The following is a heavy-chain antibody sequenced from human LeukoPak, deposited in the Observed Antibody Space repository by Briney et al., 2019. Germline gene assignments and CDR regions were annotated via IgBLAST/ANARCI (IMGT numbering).Heavy chain of an antibody. J-gene: IGHJ4*02. CDR1: GFTFSSYE. V-gene: IGHV3-48*03. Sequence: GGSLRLSCAASGFTFSSYEMNWVRQAPGKGLGWVSYISSSGSTIYYADSVKGRFTISRDNAKNSLYLQMNSLRAEDTAVYYCARILPSGSTLASDYWGQGTLVTVSS. CDR2: ISSSGSTI. D-gene: IGHD1-1*01. CDR3: ARILPSGSTLASDY.